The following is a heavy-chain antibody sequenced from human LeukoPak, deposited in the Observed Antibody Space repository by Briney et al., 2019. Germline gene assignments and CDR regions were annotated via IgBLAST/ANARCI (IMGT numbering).Heavy chain of an antibody. Sequence: SETLSLTCTVSGGSISDYYWNWMRQPPGKGLEWIGYIYYSGRTNYDPSLKSRVSISVDTSKNQFSLKLSSVTAADTAVYYCARDFRGSVDAFDIWGQGTMVAVSS. CDR3: ARDFRGSVDAFDI. J-gene: IGHJ3*02. V-gene: IGHV4-59*01. CDR2: IYYSGRT. CDR1: GGSISDYY.